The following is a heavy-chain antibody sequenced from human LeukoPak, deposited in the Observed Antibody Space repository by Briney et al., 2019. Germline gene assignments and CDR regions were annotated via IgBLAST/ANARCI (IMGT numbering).Heavy chain of an antibody. V-gene: IGHV4-59*01. J-gene: IGHJ4*02. CDR1: GITLSNYG. D-gene: IGHD3-22*01. CDR3: ARYSGYYNGITTGIDY. CDR2: IYYSGST. Sequence: PGGSLRLSCAVSGITLSNYGMSWVRQAPGKGLEWIGYIYYSGSTNYNPSLKSRVTISVDTSKNQFSLKLSSVTAADTAVYYCARYSGYYNGITTGIDYWGQGTLVTVSS.